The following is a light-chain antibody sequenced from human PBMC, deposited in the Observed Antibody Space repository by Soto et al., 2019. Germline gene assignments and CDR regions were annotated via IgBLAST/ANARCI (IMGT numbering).Light chain of an antibody. J-gene: IGKJ5*01. CDR3: QHYNTAPIT. CDR1: QGLGSY. CDR2: STS. Sequence: DIQMTQSPSSLSASVGDRVTITCRASQGLGSYLAWFQQKPGKVPKLLIYSTSTWQSGVPSRFSGSGSGTDFTLTINSLQPEDVATYYCQHYNTAPITFGRGTRLEIK. V-gene: IGKV1-27*01.